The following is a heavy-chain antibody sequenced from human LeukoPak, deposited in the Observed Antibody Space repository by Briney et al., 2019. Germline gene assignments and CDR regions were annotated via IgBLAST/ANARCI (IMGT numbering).Heavy chain of an antibody. CDR1: GFSFSHYG. CDR3: ARGRKIYSNSDFDY. J-gene: IGHJ4*02. D-gene: IGHD4-11*01. Sequence: PGGSLRLSCAASGFSFSHYGMHWVRQAPGKGLEWVAVILYDGSNKDYADSVKGRFTISRDNSKNTLYLQMNSLRAEDTAFYYCARGRKIYSNSDFDYWGQGTLVTVSS. CDR2: ILYDGSNK. V-gene: IGHV3-30*03.